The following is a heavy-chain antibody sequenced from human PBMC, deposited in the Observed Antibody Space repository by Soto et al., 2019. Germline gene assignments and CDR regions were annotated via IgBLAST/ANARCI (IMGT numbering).Heavy chain of an antibody. D-gene: IGHD5-18*01. CDR2: IFYSGST. V-gene: IGHV4-39*07. CDR1: GGSISSSSYY. J-gene: IGHJ5*02. Sequence: SETLSLTCTVSGGSISSSSYYWGWIRQPPGKGLEWIGNIFYSGSTNYNPALKSRVTISVDTSKSQFSLKLSSVTAADTAVYYCAKDSGYNYGYFRWFDPWGQGTLVTVSS. CDR3: AKDSGYNYGYFRWFDP.